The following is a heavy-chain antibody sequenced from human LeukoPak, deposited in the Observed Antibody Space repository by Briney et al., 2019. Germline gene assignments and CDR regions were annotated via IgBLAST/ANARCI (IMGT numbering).Heavy chain of an antibody. CDR3: AREEQELVRDYYYYMDV. J-gene: IGHJ6*03. D-gene: IGHD6-13*01. CDR1: GFIFSNFA. V-gene: IGHV3-30*15. Sequence: PGGSLRLSCAASGFIFSNFAMHWVRQVPGKGLEWVALISYDGSHTYYADSMKGRFTISRDNSRNVLYLQMSSLRGDDSAVYYCAREEQELVRDYYYYMDVWGKGTTVTVSS. CDR2: ISYDGSHT.